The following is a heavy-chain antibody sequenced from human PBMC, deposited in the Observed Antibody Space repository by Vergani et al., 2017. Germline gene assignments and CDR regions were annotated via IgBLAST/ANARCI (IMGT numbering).Heavy chain of an antibody. J-gene: IGHJ6*02. V-gene: IGHV3-30*02. Sequence: QVQLVESGGGVVQPGGSLTLSCAASGFTFNSYGMHWVRQAPGKGLEWVASIRSDESRRYYGDSMEGPFTISRDNSKNTLYLQMKSLRPEDTAVYYCARXRGIVGATTGGMDVWGQGTTVTVSS. CDR2: IRSDESRR. D-gene: IGHD1-26*01. CDR1: GFTFNSYG. CDR3: ARXRGIVGATTGGMDV.